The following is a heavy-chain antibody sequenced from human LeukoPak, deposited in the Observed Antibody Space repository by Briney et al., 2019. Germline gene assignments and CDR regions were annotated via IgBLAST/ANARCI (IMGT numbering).Heavy chain of an antibody. J-gene: IGHJ4*02. CDR3: ARGQLRSHRSPSDY. D-gene: IGHD4-17*01. V-gene: IGHV1-18*01. Sequence: ASVKVSCKASGYTFTSYGISWVRQAPGQGLEWMGWISAYNGNTNYAQKLQGRVTMTTDTSTSTAYMGLRSLRSDDTAVYYCARGQLRSHRSPSDYWGQGTPVTVSS. CDR2: ISAYNGNT. CDR1: GYTFTSYG.